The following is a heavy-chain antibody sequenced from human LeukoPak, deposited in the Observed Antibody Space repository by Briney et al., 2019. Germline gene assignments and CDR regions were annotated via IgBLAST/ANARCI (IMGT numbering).Heavy chain of an antibody. CDR3: ARRSGWYGGGLDY. CDR1: GGSSSGYY. D-gene: IGHD6-19*01. J-gene: IGHJ4*02. CDR2: INHSGST. V-gene: IGHV4-34*01. Sequence: SETLSLTCAVYGGSSSGYYWSWIRQPPGKGLEWIGEINHSGSTNYNPSLKSRVTISVDTSKNQFSLKLSSVTAADTAVYYCARRSGWYGGGLDYWGQGTLVTVSS.